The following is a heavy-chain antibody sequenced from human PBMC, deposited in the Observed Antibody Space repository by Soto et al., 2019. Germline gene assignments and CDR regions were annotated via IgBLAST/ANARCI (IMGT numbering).Heavy chain of an antibody. CDR3: AKSPRGEMATD. Sequence: QVQLVQSGGEVKKPGASVTVSCKASGYTFINYHITWGRQAPGQGLEWMAWINTYNGMTDYAQRFQGRVTMTRDTSTSTVYMELRNLGSDDTAVYFCAKSPRGEMATDWGQGTLVTVSS. CDR1: GYTFINYH. V-gene: IGHV1-18*01. D-gene: IGHD5-12*01. CDR2: INTYNGMT. J-gene: IGHJ4*02.